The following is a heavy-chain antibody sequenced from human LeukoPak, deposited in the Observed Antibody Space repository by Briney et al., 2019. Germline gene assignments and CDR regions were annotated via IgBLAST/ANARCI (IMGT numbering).Heavy chain of an antibody. D-gene: IGHD4-11*01. J-gene: IGHJ5*02. CDR2: IYYGGST. V-gene: IGHV4-59*01. CDR1: GGSISKYY. Sequence: SETLSLTCTVSGGSISKYYWNWMRQSPGKGLEWIGNIYYGGSTNYNPSLKSRVTISVDTSKNQFSLKVSSVTAADTAVYYCARGVDYNNYFDPWGQGTLVTVSS. CDR3: ARGVDYNNYFDP.